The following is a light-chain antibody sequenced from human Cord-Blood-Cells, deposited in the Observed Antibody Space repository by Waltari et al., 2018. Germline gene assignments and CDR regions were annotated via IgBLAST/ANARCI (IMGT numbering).Light chain of an antibody. CDR3: QQYDNLPLT. Sequence: DIQMTQSPSSLSAYVGDRVTITCQASQDISKYLNWYQQKPGKAPKLLIYDASNLETGVPSRFSGSGSGTDFTFTISSLQPEYIATYYCQQYDNLPLTFGGGTKVEIK. V-gene: IGKV1-33*01. J-gene: IGKJ4*01. CDR2: DAS. CDR1: QDISKY.